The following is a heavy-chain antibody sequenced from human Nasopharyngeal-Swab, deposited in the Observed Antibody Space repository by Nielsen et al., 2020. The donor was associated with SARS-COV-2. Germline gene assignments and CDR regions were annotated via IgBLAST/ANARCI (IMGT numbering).Heavy chain of an antibody. CDR2: ISSNGSTI. D-gene: IGHD3-10*01. J-gene: IGHJ4*02. CDR3: ARERGAGTRKGYFDY. Sequence: GGSLRLSCAASGFTFSSYEMNWVRQAPGKGLEWVSYISSNGSTIYYADSVKGRFTISRDNAKNSLYLQMNSLRAEDTAVYYCARERGAGTRKGYFDYWGQGTLVTVSS. V-gene: IGHV3-48*03. CDR1: GFTFSSYE.